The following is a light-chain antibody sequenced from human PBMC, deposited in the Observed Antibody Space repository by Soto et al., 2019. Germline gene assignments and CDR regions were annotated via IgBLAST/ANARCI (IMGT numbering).Light chain of an antibody. CDR1: QSVGSSY. J-gene: IGKJ3*01. CDR3: QQYATSPFP. CDR2: GAS. Sequence: EIVLTQSPGTLSLSPGEIATLSCRASQSVGSSYLAWYQQKPGQAPRVLVYGASSRATRIPARFSGSGSGTDFTLTIIRLEPEDFAVYYCQQYATSPFPFGPGTKVDIK. V-gene: IGKV3-20*01.